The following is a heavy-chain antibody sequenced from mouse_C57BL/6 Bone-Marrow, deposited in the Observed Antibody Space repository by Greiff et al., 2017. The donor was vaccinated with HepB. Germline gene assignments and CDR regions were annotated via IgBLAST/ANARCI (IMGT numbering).Heavy chain of an antibody. V-gene: IGHV1-82*01. Sequence: VNVVESGPELVKPGASVKISCKASGYAFSSSWMNWVKQRPGKGLEWIGRIYPGDGDTNYNGKFKGKATLTADKSSSTAYMQLSSLTSEDSAVYFCARRKFITTVVARDYWGQGTTLTVSS. CDR3: ARRKFITTVVARDY. CDR1: GYAFSSSW. CDR2: IYPGDGDT. D-gene: IGHD1-1*01. J-gene: IGHJ2*01.